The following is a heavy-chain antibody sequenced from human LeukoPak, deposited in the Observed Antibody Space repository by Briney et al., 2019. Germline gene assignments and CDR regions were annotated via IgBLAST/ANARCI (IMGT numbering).Heavy chain of an antibody. CDR1: GGSISSSSYY. D-gene: IGHD2-2*01. J-gene: IGHJ5*02. Sequence: PSETLSLTCTVSGGSISSSSYYWGWIRQPPGKGLEWIGSIYYSGSTYYNPSLKSRVTISVDTSKNQFSLKLSSVTAADTAVYYCARNRAPAAIPFDPWGQGTLVTVSS. CDR2: IYYSGST. V-gene: IGHV4-39*01. CDR3: ARNRAPAAIPFDP.